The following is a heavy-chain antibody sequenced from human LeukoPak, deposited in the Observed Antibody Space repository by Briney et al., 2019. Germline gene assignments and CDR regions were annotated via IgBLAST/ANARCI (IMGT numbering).Heavy chain of an antibody. CDR2: IIPILGIA. Sequence: GASVKVSCKASGGTFSSYAISWVRQAPGQGLEWMGRIIPILGIANYAQKFQGRVTITADKSTSTAYMELSSLRSEDTAVYYCASAQYCSGGSCYISGFDKYGMDVWGQGTTVTVSS. CDR1: GGTFSSYA. J-gene: IGHJ6*02. V-gene: IGHV1-69*04. CDR3: ASAQYCSGGSCYISGFDKYGMDV. D-gene: IGHD2-15*01.